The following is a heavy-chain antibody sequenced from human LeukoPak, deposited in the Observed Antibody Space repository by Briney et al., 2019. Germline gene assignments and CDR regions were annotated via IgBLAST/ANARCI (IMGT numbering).Heavy chain of an antibody. D-gene: IGHD3-3*01. CDR3: ARVVSDDFWSGYPPGGMDV. CDR1: GGSISSYY. Sequence: SETLSLTCTISGGSISSYYCSWIRQPAGKGLEWIGRIYTIGSTNYNPSLKSRITMSVDTSKNQFSLKLSSVTAADTAVYYCARVVSDDFWSGYPPGGMDVWGEGSTVTVSS. CDR2: IYTIGST. V-gene: IGHV4-4*07. J-gene: IGHJ6*04.